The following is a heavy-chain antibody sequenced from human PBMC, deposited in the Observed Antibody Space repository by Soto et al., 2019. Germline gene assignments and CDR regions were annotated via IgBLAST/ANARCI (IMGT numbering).Heavy chain of an antibody. Sequence: QVQLQESGPGLVKPSQTLSLTCTVYGGSISSGGYYWSWIRQHPGKGLEWIGYIYYSGSTYYNPSLKSRVTISVNTSKNQFSLKLSSVTAADTAVYYCARVIVVVVAATPEGFWFDPWGQGTLVTVSS. CDR3: ARVIVVVVAATPEGFWFDP. V-gene: IGHV4-31*03. J-gene: IGHJ5*02. CDR2: IYYSGST. D-gene: IGHD2-15*01. CDR1: GGSISSGGYY.